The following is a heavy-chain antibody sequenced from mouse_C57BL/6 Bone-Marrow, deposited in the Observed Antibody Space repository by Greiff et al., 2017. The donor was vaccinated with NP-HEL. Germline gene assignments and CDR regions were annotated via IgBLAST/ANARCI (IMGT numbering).Heavy chain of an antibody. CDR2: IYWDDDT. CDR1: GFSLSTSGMG. D-gene: IGHD1-1*01. J-gene: IGHJ3*01. CDR3: AHYYYGSSYDWFAY. Sequence: ESGPGILQSSQTLSLTCSFSGFSLSTSGMGVSWIRQPSGKGLEWLAHIYWDDDTRYNPSLKSRLTISKDTSRNQVFLKITSVDTADTATYYCAHYYYGSSYDWFAYWGQGTLVTVSA. V-gene: IGHV8-12*01.